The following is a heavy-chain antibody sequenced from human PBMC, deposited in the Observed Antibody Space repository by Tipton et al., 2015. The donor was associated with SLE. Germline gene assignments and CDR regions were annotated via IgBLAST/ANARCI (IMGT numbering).Heavy chain of an antibody. D-gene: IGHD5-18*01. Sequence: GSLRLSCAVYGGSFSGYYWSWIRQPPGKGLEWIGEINHSGSTNYNPSLKSRVTISVDTSKNQFSLKLSSVTAADTAVYYCAREDTAMADYWGQGTLVTVSS. CDR2: INHSGST. J-gene: IGHJ4*02. CDR3: AREDTAMADY. CDR1: GGSFSGYY. V-gene: IGHV4-34*01.